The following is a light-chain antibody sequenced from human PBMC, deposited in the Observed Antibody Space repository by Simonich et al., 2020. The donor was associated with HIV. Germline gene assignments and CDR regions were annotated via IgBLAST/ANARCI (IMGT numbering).Light chain of an antibody. CDR3: QQYNTYPKT. Sequence: DIQMTQSPSTLSSSVGDRVTITCRASQSISDWLAWYQKKPGKAPKLLVYEASSLESGVPSRFSGSGSGTEFTLTISSLQPDDFATHYCQQYNTYPKTFGQGTKVEIK. CDR1: QSISDW. V-gene: IGKV1-5*03. CDR2: EAS. J-gene: IGKJ1*01.